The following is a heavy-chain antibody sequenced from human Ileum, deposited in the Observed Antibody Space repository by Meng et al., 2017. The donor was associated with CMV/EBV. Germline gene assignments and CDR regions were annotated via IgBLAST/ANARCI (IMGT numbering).Heavy chain of an antibody. V-gene: IGHV3-33*01. D-gene: IGHD5-18*01. CDR1: GFSFASHA. J-gene: IGHJ6*02. Sequence: GESLKISCMTSGFSFASHAMHWVRQVPGQGLEWLAVIWRVGGSKFYKASVKGRLAISRDNSQSTLFLQMNDLRVEDTAVYFCARDRSSGFSYGTYFYYYGMDVWGQGATVTVSS. CDR2: IWRVGGSK. CDR3: ARDRSSGFSYGTYFYYYGMDV.